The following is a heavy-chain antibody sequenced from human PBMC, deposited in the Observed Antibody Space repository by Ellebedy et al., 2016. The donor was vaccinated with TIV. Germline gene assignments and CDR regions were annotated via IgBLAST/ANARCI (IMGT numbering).Heavy chain of an antibody. CDR1: GGSISSDSYY. CDR2: IYTSGTT. D-gene: IGHD2-15*01. CDR3: ARDRINWFDP. J-gene: IGHJ5*02. V-gene: IGHV4-61*02. Sequence: MPSETLSLTCTVSGGSISSDSYYWSWIRQPAGKGLEWIGRIYTSGTTYYNPSLKSRVTVSVDTSKNQFYLNLSSVTAADTAVYYCARDRINWFDPWGQGTLVTVSS.